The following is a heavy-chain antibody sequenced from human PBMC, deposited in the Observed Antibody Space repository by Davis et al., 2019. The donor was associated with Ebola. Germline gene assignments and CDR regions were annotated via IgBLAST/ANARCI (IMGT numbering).Heavy chain of an antibody. J-gene: IGHJ6*02. D-gene: IGHD4-17*01. V-gene: IGHV4-59*10. Sequence: SETLSLTCAVYGDSISSYYWSWIRQPAGKGLEWIGRIYTSGSTNYNPSLKSRVTISVDTSKNQFALRLSSVTAADTAVYYCARVHGDYYYYGMDVWGQGTTVTVSS. CDR3: ARVHGDYYYYGMDV. CDR1: GDSISSYY. CDR2: IYTSGST.